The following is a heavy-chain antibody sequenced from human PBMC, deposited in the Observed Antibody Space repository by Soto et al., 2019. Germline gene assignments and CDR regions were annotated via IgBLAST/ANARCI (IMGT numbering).Heavy chain of an antibody. V-gene: IGHV3-49*03. CDR3: IGSFPF. CDR1: GFPFANFL. CDR2: IRSQPYGGAT. D-gene: IGHD3-10*01. J-gene: IGHJ4*02. Sequence: GGSLRLSCITSGFPFANFLMSWFRQAPGKGLEWVGFIRSQPYGGATQYAPSVSVRFIISRDDSKGILYLQMNSLTTEDSGVYYCIGSFPFWGQGTLVTVSS.